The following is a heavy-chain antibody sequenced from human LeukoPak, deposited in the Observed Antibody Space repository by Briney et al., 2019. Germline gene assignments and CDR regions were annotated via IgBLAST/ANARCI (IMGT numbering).Heavy chain of an antibody. Sequence: ASVKDSCKASGGTFISYAISWVRQPPGQGLEWMGGIIPIFGTANYAQKFQGRLTITADASTSTAYTELSSLRSEDTAVYYCARDWEDGSGANWFDPWGQGTLVTVSS. V-gene: IGHV1-69*01. J-gene: IGHJ5*02. CDR2: IIPIFGTA. CDR1: GGTFISYA. D-gene: IGHD3-10*01. CDR3: ARDWEDGSGANWFDP.